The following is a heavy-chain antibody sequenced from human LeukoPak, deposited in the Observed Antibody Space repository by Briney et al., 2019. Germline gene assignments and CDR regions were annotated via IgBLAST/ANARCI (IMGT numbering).Heavy chain of an antibody. CDR3: ARETGMYYDFWSGYYLGD. D-gene: IGHD3-3*01. J-gene: IGHJ4*02. V-gene: IGHV3-21*01. CDR1: GFTFSSYS. Sequence: GGSLRLSCAASGFTFSSYSMNWVRQAPGKGLEWVSSISSSSSYIYYADSVKGRFTISRDNAKNSLYLQMNSLRAEDTAVYYCARETGMYYDFWSGYYLGDWGQGTLVTVSS. CDR2: ISSSSSYI.